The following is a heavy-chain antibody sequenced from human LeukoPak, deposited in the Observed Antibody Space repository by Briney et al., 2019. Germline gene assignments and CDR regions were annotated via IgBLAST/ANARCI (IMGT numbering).Heavy chain of an antibody. D-gene: IGHD2-15*01. Sequence: GGSLRLSCAASGFTFSGYWMHWVRQPPGKGLVWVSRINSDGSSTSYADSVKGRFTISRDNAKNTLYLQMNSLRAEDTAVYYCARGGYCSGGSCYFPFDYWGQGTLVTVSS. J-gene: IGHJ4*02. CDR3: ARGGYCSGGSCYFPFDY. CDR2: INSDGSST. CDR1: GFTFSGYW. V-gene: IGHV3-74*01.